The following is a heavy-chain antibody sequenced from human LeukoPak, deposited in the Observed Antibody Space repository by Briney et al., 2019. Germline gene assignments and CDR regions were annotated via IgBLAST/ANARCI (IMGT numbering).Heavy chain of an antibody. CDR1: GFTFSNYG. Sequence: GGSLRLSCAASGFTFSNYGMSWVRQAPGKGLEWVSAISGSGDSTYYADSVKGRFTISRDNSKNTLYLQMNSLRAEDTAVYYCARDGTSLTSDYWGQGTLVTVSS. D-gene: IGHD4/OR15-4a*01. V-gene: IGHV3-23*01. J-gene: IGHJ4*02. CDR3: ARDGTSLTSDY. CDR2: ISGSGDST.